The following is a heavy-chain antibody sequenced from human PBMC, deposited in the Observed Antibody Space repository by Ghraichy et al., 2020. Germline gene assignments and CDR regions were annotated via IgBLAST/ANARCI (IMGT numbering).Heavy chain of an antibody. V-gene: IGHV3-23*01. D-gene: IGHD3-3*01. J-gene: IGHJ3*02. Sequence: LSLTCAASGFTFSSYAMSWVRQAPGKGLEWVSAISGSGGSTYYADSVKGRFTISRDNSKNTLYLQMNSLRAEDTAVYYCAKDICVLRFLEWSYPPWCGDAFDIWGQGTMVTVSS. CDR3: AKDICVLRFLEWSYPPWCGDAFDI. CDR2: ISGSGGST. CDR1: GFTFSSYA.